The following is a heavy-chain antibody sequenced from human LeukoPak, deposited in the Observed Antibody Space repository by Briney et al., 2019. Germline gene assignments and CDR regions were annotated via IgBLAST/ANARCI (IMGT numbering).Heavy chain of an antibody. CDR1: GYTFNNYW. D-gene: IGHD6-13*01. CDR2: IYPGDSDT. Sequence: GESLKISCQASGYTFNNYWIAWVRQMPGKGLEWMGIIYPGDSDTRYSPSFQGQVTISADKSISTAYLQWSSLKASDTAMYYCARMGAAGIYWFDPWGQGTLVTVSS. J-gene: IGHJ5*02. CDR3: ARMGAAGIYWFDP. V-gene: IGHV5-51*01.